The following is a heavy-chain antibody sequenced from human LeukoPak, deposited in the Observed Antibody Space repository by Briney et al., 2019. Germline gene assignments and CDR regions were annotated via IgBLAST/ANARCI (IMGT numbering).Heavy chain of an antibody. V-gene: IGHV1-3*01. J-gene: IGHJ3*02. CDR3: ATDSSRDAFDI. CDR1: GYTFTSYA. D-gene: IGHD2-2*01. CDR2: INAGNGNT. Sequence: ASVKVSCKASGYTFTSYAMHWVRQAPGQRLEWMGWINAGNGNTKYSQKFQGRVTITRDTSTSTVYMELSSLRSEDTAVYYCATDSSRDAFDIWGQGTMVTVSS.